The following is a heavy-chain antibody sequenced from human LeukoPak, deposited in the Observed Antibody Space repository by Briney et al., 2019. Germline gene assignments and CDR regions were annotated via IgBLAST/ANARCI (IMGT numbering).Heavy chain of an antibody. V-gene: IGHV4-59*01. CDR2: IYYSGST. CDR3: ARAGNYNMDV. J-gene: IGHJ6*02. Sequence: PSETLSLTCTVSGGSISSYYWSWIRQPTGKGLEWIGYIYYSGSTNYNPSLKSRVTISVDTSKNQFSLKLSSVTAADTAVYYCARAGNYNMDVWGQGTTVTVSS. CDR1: GGSISSYY.